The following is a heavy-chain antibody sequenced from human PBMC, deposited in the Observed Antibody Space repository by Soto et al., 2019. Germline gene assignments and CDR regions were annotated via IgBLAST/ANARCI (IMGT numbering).Heavy chain of an antibody. D-gene: IGHD1-26*01. V-gene: IGHV6-1*01. J-gene: IGHJ4*02. CDR2: THYRSKWYN. CDR1: GDSVSSNSAA. CDR3: ARGEQYSGRIFDY. Sequence: PTQTLSITCDISGDSVSSNSAAWNWLRQSPSRGLEWLGRTHYRSKWYNDYAVSVESRITINPDTSKNHFSLQLNFVTPEDTAVYFCARGEQYSGRIFDYWGQGTLVTVSS.